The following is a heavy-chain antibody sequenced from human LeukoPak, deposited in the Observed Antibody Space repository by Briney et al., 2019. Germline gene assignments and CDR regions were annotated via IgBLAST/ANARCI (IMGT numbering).Heavy chain of an antibody. CDR2: IQYSGST. CDR3: ARRRGDLNWYDP. V-gene: IGHV4-38-2*02. J-gene: IGHJ5*02. CDR1: GYSISSGYY. D-gene: IGHD4-17*01. Sequence: SETLSLTCTVSGYSISSGYYWGWIRQPPGKGLECIGGIQYSGSTYFNPSLKSRVTISIDTSKSQISLNLISVTAADTAVYYCARRRGDLNWYDPWGQGTLVTVSS.